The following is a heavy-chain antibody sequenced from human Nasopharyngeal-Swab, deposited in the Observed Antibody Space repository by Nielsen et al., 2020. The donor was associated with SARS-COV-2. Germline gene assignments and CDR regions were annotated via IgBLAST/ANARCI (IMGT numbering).Heavy chain of an antibody. CDR3: ARLHLFVSGGMDV. CDR1: GFTFSDYY. D-gene: IGHD2-21*01. CDR2: ISSSGSTI. J-gene: IGHJ6*02. V-gene: IGHV3-11*04. Sequence: GESLKISCAASGFTFSDYYMSWIRQAPGKGLEWVSYISSSGSTIYYADSVKGRFTISRDNAKNSLYLQMNSLRAEDTAVYYCARLHLFVSGGMDVWGQGTTVTVSS.